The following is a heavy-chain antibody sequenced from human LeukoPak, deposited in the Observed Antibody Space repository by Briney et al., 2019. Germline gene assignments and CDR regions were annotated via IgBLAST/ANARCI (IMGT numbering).Heavy chain of an antibody. V-gene: IGHV1-69*05. CDR1: GGTFSSYA. CDR3: ARVGQPVSDAFDI. J-gene: IGHJ3*02. D-gene: IGHD6-13*01. CDR2: IIPIFGTA. Sequence: GASVKVSRKASGGTFSSYAISWVRQAPGQGLEWMGRIIPIFGTANYAQKFQGRVTITTDESTSTAYMELSSPRSEDTAVYYCARVGQPVSDAFDIWGQGTMVTVSS.